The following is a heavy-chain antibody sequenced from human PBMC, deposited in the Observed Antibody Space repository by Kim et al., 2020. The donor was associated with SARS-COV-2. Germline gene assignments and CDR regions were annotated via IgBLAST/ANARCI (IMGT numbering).Heavy chain of an antibody. J-gene: IGHJ6*02. Sequence: GGSLRLSCAASGFTFSTYTMTWGHQAPGKGLEWVSAISGGGDVTTYAASVKGRFTISRDNSKNTLYLQMNTLRVEDAAVYYCAKGGYSETTGPSHYYYYGMDVWGQGTTVTVSS. V-gene: IGHV3-23*01. CDR2: ISGGGDVT. CDR1: GFTFSTYT. CDR3: AKGGYSETTGPSHYYYYGMDV. D-gene: IGHD5-18*01.